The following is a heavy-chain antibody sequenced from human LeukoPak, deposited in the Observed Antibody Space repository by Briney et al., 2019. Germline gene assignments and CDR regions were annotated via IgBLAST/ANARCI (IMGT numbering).Heavy chain of an antibody. CDR1: GFTFSSYW. D-gene: IGHD6-13*01. CDR2: INSDGSST. Sequence: GGSLRLSCAASGFTFSSYWMHWVRQAPGKGLVWVSRINSDGSSTSYADSVKGRFTISRDNAKNTLYLQMNSLRAEDTAVYYCARGIAAAGKYYYYYYMDVWGKGTTVTISS. J-gene: IGHJ6*03. V-gene: IGHV3-74*01. CDR3: ARGIAAAGKYYYYYYMDV.